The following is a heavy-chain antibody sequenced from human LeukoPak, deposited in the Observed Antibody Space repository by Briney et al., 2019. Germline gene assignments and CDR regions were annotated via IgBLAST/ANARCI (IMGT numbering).Heavy chain of an antibody. CDR3: ASKRGYSYGFDY. V-gene: IGHV1-18*04. CDR2: ISAYNGNT. D-gene: IGHD5-18*01. Sequence: GASVKVSCKASGYTFTTYGITWVRQAPGQGLEWMGWISAYNGNTHYAQNLQGRVTMTTDTSTSTAYMELRGLRSDDTAVYYCASKRGYSYGFDYWGQGTLVTVSS. J-gene: IGHJ4*02. CDR1: GYTFTTYG.